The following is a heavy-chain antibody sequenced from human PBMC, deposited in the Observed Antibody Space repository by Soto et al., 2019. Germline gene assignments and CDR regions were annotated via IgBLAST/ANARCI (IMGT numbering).Heavy chain of an antibody. CDR1: GGSISSYY. Sequence: SETLSLTSTVSGGSISSYYWSWIRQPPGKGLEWIGYIYYSGSTNYNPSLKSRVTISVDTSKNQFSLKLSSVTAADTAVYYSARTNYDSSGYYFDYWGQGTLVTVSS. D-gene: IGHD3-22*01. CDR2: IYYSGST. CDR3: ARTNYDSSGYYFDY. V-gene: IGHV4-59*01. J-gene: IGHJ4*02.